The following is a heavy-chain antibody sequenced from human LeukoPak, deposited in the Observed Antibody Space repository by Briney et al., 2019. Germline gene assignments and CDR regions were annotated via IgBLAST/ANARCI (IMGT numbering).Heavy chain of an antibody. V-gene: IGHV3-23*01. D-gene: IGHD2-2*01. CDR2: ISGSGGST. J-gene: IGHJ3*02. CDR1: GFTFSSYA. Sequence: GGSLRLSCAASGFTFSSYAMSWVRQAPGKGLEWVSAISGSGGSTYYADSVKGRFTISRDNSKNTLYLQMNSLRAEDTAVYYCAKPRMCSSTSCYAFDIWGQGTTVTVSS. CDR3: AKPRMCSSTSCYAFDI.